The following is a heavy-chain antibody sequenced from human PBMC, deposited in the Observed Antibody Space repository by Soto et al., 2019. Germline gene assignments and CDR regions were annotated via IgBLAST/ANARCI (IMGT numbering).Heavy chain of an antibody. CDR2: ISGSGGST. Sequence: WWSLRLSCSASVFTFSSYAMSWFRQAPGKGLEWVSAISGSGGSTYYADSVKGRFTISRDNSKNTLYLQMNSLRAEDTAVYYCANQPSSGWVPFDYWGQGTLVTVSS. D-gene: IGHD6-19*01. CDR1: VFTFSSYA. CDR3: ANQPSSGWVPFDY. J-gene: IGHJ4*02. V-gene: IGHV3-23*01.